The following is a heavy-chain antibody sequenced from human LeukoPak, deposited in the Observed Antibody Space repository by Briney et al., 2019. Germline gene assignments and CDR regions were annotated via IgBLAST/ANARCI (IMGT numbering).Heavy chain of an antibody. CDR2: IGLGGSTI. Sequence: PGGSLRLSCASSGLTFSDHHMSWIRQAPGKGLEWVSKIGLGGSTIEYAESVKGRFTISRDDAKKSLYLQMSGLRAEDTAVYYCARDHVVPGLVFDHWGQGTRVSVSS. V-gene: IGHV3-11*04. CDR1: GLTFSDHH. D-gene: IGHD3-10*01. J-gene: IGHJ4*02. CDR3: ARDHVVPGLVFDH.